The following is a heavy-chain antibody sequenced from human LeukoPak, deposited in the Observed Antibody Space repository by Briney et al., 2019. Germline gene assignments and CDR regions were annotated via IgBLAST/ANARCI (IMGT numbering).Heavy chain of an antibody. CDR2: ISGSGANT. Sequence: PGGSLRLSCAASGFTFSTYAMSWVRQAPGKGLKWVSTISGSGANTYYADSVRGRFTISRDNSKNTLYLQMNSLRAEDTAVYYCAKEGGYYDILTGYYYYYGMDVWGQGTTVTVSS. V-gene: IGHV3-23*01. CDR3: AKEGGYYDILTGYYYYYGMDV. J-gene: IGHJ6*02. CDR1: GFTFSTYA. D-gene: IGHD3-9*01.